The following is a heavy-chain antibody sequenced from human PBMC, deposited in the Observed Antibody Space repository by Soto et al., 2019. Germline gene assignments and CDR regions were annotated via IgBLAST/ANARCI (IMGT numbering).Heavy chain of an antibody. D-gene: IGHD4-17*01. V-gene: IGHV1-2*04. CDR2: INPNSGGT. Sequence: ASVKVSCKASGYTFTGYYMHWVRQAPGQGLEWMGWINPNSGGTNYAQKFQGWVTMTRDTSISTAYMELSRLRSDDTAVYYCARTDYGDYVRQMTYGMDVWGQGTTVTVS. J-gene: IGHJ6*02. CDR1: GYTFTGYY. CDR3: ARTDYGDYVRQMTYGMDV.